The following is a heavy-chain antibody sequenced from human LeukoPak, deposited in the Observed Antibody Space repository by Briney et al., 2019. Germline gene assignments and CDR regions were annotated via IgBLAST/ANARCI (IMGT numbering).Heavy chain of an antibody. V-gene: IGHV3-7*01. CDR2: INGEGSDK. J-gene: IGHJ4*02. Sequence: GGSLRLSCAASGFTFSNSWMTWVRQVPGKGLEWVATINGEGSDKYYVDSVKGRFIISRDNAKNSLHLQMSSLRVEDTAVCYCIGHSDWGQGTLVTVSS. CDR1: GFTFSNSW. D-gene: IGHD5-18*01. CDR3: IGHSD.